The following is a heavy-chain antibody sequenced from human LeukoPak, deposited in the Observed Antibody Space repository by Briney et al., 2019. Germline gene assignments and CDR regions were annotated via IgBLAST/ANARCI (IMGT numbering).Heavy chain of an antibody. CDR2: ITGSGDST. CDR1: GFTFSNCA. CDR3: AKLYCSGSSCYSIDH. V-gene: IGHV3-23*01. J-gene: IGHJ4*02. D-gene: IGHD2-15*01. Sequence: GGSLRLSCAASGFTFSNCAMSWVRQAPGKGLEWVSTITGSGDSTYYADSVKGRFTLSRDISKNTLYLQMNSLRAEDTAVYYCAKLYCSGSSCYSIDHWGQGTLVTVSS.